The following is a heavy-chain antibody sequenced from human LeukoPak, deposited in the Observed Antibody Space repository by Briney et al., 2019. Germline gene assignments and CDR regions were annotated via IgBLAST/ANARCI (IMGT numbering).Heavy chain of an antibody. CDR3: ARDISISWFYS. V-gene: IGHV4-39*07. CDR2: IYHTGST. D-gene: IGHD3-3*02. J-gene: IGHJ5*01. CDR1: GASISSDSNY. Sequence: SETLSLTWTVSGASISSDSNYWAWVRQPPGKGLQWIGSIYHTGSTFYNPSLMSRVSISIDSSKNQFSLKLSSVTVADTALYYCARDISISWFYSWGQGTLVSVSS.